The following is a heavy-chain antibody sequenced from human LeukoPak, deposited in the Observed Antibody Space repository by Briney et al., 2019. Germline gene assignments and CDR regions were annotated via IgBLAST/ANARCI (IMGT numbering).Heavy chain of an antibody. CDR3: AREGVIGDGYNFFDY. CDR1: GYTFTSYY. J-gene: IGHJ4*02. Sequence: ASVKVSCKASGYTFTSYYMHWVRQAPGQGLEWMGIINPSGGYTNYAQKFQGRVTMTRDTSTSTVYMELSRLRSDDTALYYCAREGVIGDGYNFFDYWGQGTLVTVSS. V-gene: IGHV1-46*01. CDR2: INPSGGYT. D-gene: IGHD5-24*01.